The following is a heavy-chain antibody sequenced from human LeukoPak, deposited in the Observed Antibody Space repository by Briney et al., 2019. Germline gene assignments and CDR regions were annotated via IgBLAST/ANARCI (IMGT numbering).Heavy chain of an antibody. D-gene: IGHD3-3*01. Sequence: GGSLRLSCAASGFTFSSYSMNWVRQAPGKGLEWVSSISSSSSYIYYADSVKGRFTISRDNAKNSLYLQMNSLRAEDTAVYYCARDSYYDFWSGQPKEGDAFDIWGQGTMVTVSS. CDR3: ARDSYYDFWSGQPKEGDAFDI. V-gene: IGHV3-21*01. J-gene: IGHJ3*02. CDR2: ISSSSSYI. CDR1: GFTFSSYS.